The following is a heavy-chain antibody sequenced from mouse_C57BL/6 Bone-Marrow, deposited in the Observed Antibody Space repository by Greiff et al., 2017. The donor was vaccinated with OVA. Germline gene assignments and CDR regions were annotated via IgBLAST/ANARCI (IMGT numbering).Heavy chain of an antibody. CDR1: GFTIKDYY. J-gene: IGHJ2*01. V-gene: IGHV14-1*01. D-gene: IGHD1-1*01. CDR3: APSPITTVVAGDY. Sequence: EVKVEESGAELVRPGASVKLSCTASGFTIKDYYMHWVKQRPEQGLEWIGRIDPEDGDTEYAPKFQGKATMTADTSSNQPSLQLSSLTSKDTDVYDSAPSPITTVVAGDYWGQGTTVTVSA. CDR2: IDPEDGDT.